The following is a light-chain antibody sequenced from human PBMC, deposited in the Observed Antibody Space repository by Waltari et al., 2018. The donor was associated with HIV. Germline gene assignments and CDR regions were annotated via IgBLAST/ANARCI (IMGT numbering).Light chain of an antibody. Sequence: EVVLTQSPGTLSLTPVERATLSCRASQSVSRSYLAWYQQKPGQAPRLLIYGASSRATGIPDRFSGSGSGTDFTLTISRLEPEDFAVYYCQQYGSSPWTFGQGTKVEIK. CDR1: QSVSRSY. V-gene: IGKV3-20*01. J-gene: IGKJ1*01. CDR2: GAS. CDR3: QQYGSSPWT.